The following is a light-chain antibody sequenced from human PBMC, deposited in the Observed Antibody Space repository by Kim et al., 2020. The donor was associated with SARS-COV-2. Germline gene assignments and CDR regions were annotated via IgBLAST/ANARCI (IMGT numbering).Light chain of an antibody. CDR1: QGSSSW. CDR3: QQANSFPFT. CDR2: AAS. V-gene: IGKV1-12*01. Sequence: ASDGGRFTNTRGASQGSSSWLACDQQKPGNATRLLIYAASSLQGGVPSRFGSGGSRTYFTLTSSSLEDEDCASYYRQQANSFPFTFGQGTQLEIK. J-gene: IGKJ5*01.